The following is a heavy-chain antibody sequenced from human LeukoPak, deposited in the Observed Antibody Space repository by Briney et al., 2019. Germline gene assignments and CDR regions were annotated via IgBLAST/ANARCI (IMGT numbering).Heavy chain of an antibody. V-gene: IGHV1-46*01. CDR1: GYTFTSYY. CDR3: ARGHVYCSSTSCSLSWFDP. D-gene: IGHD2-2*01. CDR2: LNPSGGST. Sequence: GASVKVSCKASGYTFTSYYMHWVRQAPGQGLEWMGILNPSGGSTSYAQKFQGRVTMTRDTSTSTVYMELRSLRSEDTAVYYCARGHVYCSSTSCSLSWFDPWGQGTLVTVSS. J-gene: IGHJ5*02.